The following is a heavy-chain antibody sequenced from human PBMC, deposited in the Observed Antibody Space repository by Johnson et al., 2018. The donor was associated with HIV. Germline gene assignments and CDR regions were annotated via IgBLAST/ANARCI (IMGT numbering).Heavy chain of an antibody. J-gene: IGHJ3*02. CDR2: ISYDGSNK. D-gene: IGHD3-22*01. CDR1: GFTVSSNY. CDR3: ARSEYDYYDSSGYDAFDI. Sequence: QVQLVESGGGLVQPGGSLRLSCAASGFTVSSNYMSWVRQAPGKGLEWVAVISYDGSNKYYADSVKGRFTISRDNAKNTLYLQMNSLRAEDTAVYYCARSEYDYYDSSGYDAFDIWGQGTMVTVSS. V-gene: IGHV3-30-3*01.